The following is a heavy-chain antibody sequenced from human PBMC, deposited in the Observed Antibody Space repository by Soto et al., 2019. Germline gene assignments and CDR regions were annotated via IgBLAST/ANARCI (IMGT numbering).Heavy chain of an antibody. Sequence: QLQLQESGSGLVKPSQTLSLTCAVSGGSISSGGYSWSWIRQPPGKGLEWTGYIYHSGSTYYNPSLKSRVTISVDRSKNQFSLKLSSVTAADTAVYYCARAGDSSGPVALGYWGQGTLVTVSS. V-gene: IGHV4-30-2*01. CDR3: ARAGDSSGPVALGY. J-gene: IGHJ4*02. D-gene: IGHD6-19*01. CDR2: IYHSGST. CDR1: GGSISSGGYS.